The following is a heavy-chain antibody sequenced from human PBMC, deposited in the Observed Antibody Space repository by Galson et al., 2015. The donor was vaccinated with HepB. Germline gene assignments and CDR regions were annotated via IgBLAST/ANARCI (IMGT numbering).Heavy chain of an antibody. D-gene: IGHD1-1*01. CDR2: IIPIFGTA. V-gene: IGHV1-69*13. Sequence: SVKVSCKASGGTFSSYAISWVRQAPGQGLEWMGGIIPIFGTANYAQKFQGRVTITADESTSTAYMELSSLRSEDTAVYYCARDLLQTGRPLGYWGQGTLVTVSS. CDR3: ARDLLQTGRPLGY. J-gene: IGHJ4*02. CDR1: GGTFSSYA.